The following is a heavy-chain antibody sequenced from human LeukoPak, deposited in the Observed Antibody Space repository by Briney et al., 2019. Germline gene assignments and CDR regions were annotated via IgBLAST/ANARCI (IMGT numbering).Heavy chain of an antibody. CDR3: AVRFGELYSNDY. CDR1: GFTVSSNY. D-gene: IGHD3-10*01. CDR2: IYSGGST. J-gene: IGHJ4*02. Sequence: GGSLRLSCAASGFTVSSNYMSWVRQAPGKGLEWVSVIYSGGSTYYADSVKGRFTISRDNSKNTLYLQMNSLRAEDTAVYYCAVRFGELYSNDYWGQGTLVTVSS. V-gene: IGHV3-66*01.